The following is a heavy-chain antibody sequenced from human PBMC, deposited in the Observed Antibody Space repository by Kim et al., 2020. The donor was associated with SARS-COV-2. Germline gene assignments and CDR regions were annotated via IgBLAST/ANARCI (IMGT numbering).Heavy chain of an antibody. J-gene: IGHJ6*02. CDR2: YAT. V-gene: IGHV3-73*01. Sequence: YATAYAASVKGRFTISRDDSKNTAYLQMNSLKTEDTAVYYCTRLQGGMDVWGQGTTVTVSS. CDR3: TRLQGGMDV.